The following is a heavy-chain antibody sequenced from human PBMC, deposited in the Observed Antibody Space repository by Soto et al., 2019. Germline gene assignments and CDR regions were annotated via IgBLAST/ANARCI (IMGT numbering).Heavy chain of an antibody. D-gene: IGHD3-3*01. Sequence: ASVKVSCKASGYTFTSYYMHWVRQAPGQGLEWMGIINPSGGSTSYAQKFQGRVTMTRDTSTSTVYMELSSLRSEDTAVYYCARIGVNVLRFLEWLPPRREESWFDPWGQGTLVTVSS. J-gene: IGHJ5*02. V-gene: IGHV1-46*01. CDR3: ARIGVNVLRFLEWLPPRREESWFDP. CDR2: INPSGGST. CDR1: GYTFTSYY.